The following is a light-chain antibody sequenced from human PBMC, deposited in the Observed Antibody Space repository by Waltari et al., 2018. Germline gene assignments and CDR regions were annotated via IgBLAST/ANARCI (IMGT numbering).Light chain of an antibody. CDR1: KMVLYSSNNKNY. J-gene: IGKJ2*02. Sequence: DIVMTQSPDSVGVSLGEGATINCKSCKMVLYSSNNKNYLAWYQQKPGQPPKLLSYGASTREAGVPDRFSGSGSGTDFTLTISSLQAEDVAVYYCQQYYSTPRTFGQGTKLEIK. CDR2: GAS. V-gene: IGKV4-1*01. CDR3: QQYYSTPRT.